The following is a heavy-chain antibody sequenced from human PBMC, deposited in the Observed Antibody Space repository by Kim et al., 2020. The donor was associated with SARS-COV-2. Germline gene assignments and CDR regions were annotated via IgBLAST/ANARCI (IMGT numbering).Heavy chain of an antibody. CDR3: AATRAVNYYYGSGSFDY. D-gene: IGHD3-10*01. Sequence: FQERVTITRDMSTSTAYMELSSLRSEDTAVYYCAATRAVNYYYGSGSFDYWGQGTLVTVSS. V-gene: IGHV1-58*01. J-gene: IGHJ4*02.